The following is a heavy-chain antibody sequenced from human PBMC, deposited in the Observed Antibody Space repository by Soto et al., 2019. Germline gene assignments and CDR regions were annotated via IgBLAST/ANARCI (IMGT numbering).Heavy chain of an antibody. CDR3: ARDLNSASYYNY. V-gene: IGHV1-18*01. D-gene: IGHD1-26*01. Sequence: QVQLVQSGAEVKKPGASVKVSCKASGYSFTSYGISWVRQAPGQGLEWMGWISTYNGDTNYAQKLXGXFTMTTDTSTSTAYMELRSLRSDDTAVYFCARDLNSASYYNYWGQGTLVTVSS. J-gene: IGHJ4*02. CDR2: ISTYNGDT. CDR1: GYSFTSYG.